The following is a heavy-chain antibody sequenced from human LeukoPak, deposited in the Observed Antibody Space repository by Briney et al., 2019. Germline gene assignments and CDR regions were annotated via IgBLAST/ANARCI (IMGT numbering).Heavy chain of an antibody. CDR1: GGTFSSYA. CDR3: GVLFAPPEFNRIVGATTTDY. Sequence: ASVKVSCKASGGTFSSYAIIWGRHAPGQGLELMGGIIPIFGTANYAQKFQGRVTITADESTSTAYMELSSLRSEDTAVYYCGVLFAPPEFNRIVGATTTDYWGQGTLVTVSS. J-gene: IGHJ4*02. CDR2: IIPIFGTA. V-gene: IGHV1-69*01. D-gene: IGHD1-26*01.